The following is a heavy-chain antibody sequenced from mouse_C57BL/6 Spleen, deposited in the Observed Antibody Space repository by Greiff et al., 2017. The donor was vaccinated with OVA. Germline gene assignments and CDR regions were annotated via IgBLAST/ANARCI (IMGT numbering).Heavy chain of an antibody. V-gene: IGHV1-85*01. J-gene: IGHJ3*01. CDR3: ARSLYGYDPAWFAY. Sequence: VQRVESGPELVKPGASVKLSCKASGYTFTSYDINWVKQRPGQGLEWIGWIYPRDGSTKYNEKFKGKATLTVDTSSSTAYMELHSLTSEDSAVYFCARSLYGYDPAWFAYWGQGTLVTVSA. CDR2: IYPRDGST. D-gene: IGHD2-2*01. CDR1: GYTFTSYD.